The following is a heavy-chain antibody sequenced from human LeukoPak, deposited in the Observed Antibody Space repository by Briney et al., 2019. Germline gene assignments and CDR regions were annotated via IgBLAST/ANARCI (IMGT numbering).Heavy chain of an antibody. CDR1: GYXFTDYY. CDR3: ARGPRYYDSSGYRLEY. J-gene: IGHJ4*02. D-gene: IGHD3-22*01. V-gene: IGHV1-2*02. Sequence: ASVKVSCKASGYXFTDYYMHWVRQAPGQGLEWMAWINPNSGGTNYAQKFQGRVTMTRDTSISTAYMDLSRLKSDDTAVYYCARGPRYYDSSGYRLEYWGQGTLITVSS. CDR2: INPNSGGT.